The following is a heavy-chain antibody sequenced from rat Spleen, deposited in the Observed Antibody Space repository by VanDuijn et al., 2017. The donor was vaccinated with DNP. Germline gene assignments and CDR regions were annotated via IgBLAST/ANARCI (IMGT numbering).Heavy chain of an antibody. Sequence: EVQLVESGGGLVQPGGSLQLSCAASGFTFSDYYMAWVRQAPKKGLEWVATISTSGDTTYYPDSVKGRFTISRDNAKSSLYLQMNSLKSEDTATYYCTRGVYYGSSWAFDYWGHGVMVTVSS. CDR2: ISTSGDTT. J-gene: IGHJ2*01. CDR3: TRGVYYGSSWAFDY. V-gene: IGHV5-25*01. CDR1: GFTFSDYY. D-gene: IGHD1-6*01.